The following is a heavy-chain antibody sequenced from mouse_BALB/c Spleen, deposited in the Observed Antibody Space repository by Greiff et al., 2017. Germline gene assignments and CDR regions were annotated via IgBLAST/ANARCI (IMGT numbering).Heavy chain of an antibody. CDR2: IYPGSGST. J-gene: IGHJ2*01. V-gene: IGHV1-81*01. CDR1: GYTFTDYV. CDR3: ASLITTVVATGGY. Sequence: QVQLQQSGPELVKPGASVKMSCKASGYTFTDYVISWVKQRTGQGLEWIGEIYPGSGSTYYNEKFKGKATLTADKSSNTAYMQLSSLTSEDSAVYFCASLITTVVATGGYWGQGTTLTVSS. D-gene: IGHD1-1*01.